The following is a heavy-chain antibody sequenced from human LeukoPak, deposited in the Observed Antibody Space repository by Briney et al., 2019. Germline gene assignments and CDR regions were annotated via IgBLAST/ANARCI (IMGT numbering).Heavy chain of an antibody. D-gene: IGHD6-19*01. V-gene: IGHV1-18*01. J-gene: IGHJ4*02. Sequence: ASVKVSCKASGYTFTSYGISWVRQAPGQGLEWMGWISAYNGNTNYAQKLQGRVTMTTDTSTSTAYIELRSLRSDDTAVYYCARTISSGWYSAFGYWGQGTLVTVSS. CDR1: GYTFTSYG. CDR3: ARTISSGWYSAFGY. CDR2: ISAYNGNT.